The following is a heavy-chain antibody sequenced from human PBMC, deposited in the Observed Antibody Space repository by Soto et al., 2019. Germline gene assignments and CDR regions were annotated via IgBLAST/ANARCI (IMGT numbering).Heavy chain of an antibody. V-gene: IGHV1-69*13. CDR2: IIPRSATS. Sequence: SVKASCKASGYTFTDYRLHWVRQAPGQGLEWMGGIIPRSATSKYAQKFQGRVTITADESTSTVYMELRTLRPEDTAVYYCAREGLVLVPTTVNSDYYYYAMDVWGQGTTVTVSS. D-gene: IGHD4-17*01. CDR3: AREGLVLVPTTVNSDYYYYAMDV. J-gene: IGHJ6*02. CDR1: GYTFTDYR.